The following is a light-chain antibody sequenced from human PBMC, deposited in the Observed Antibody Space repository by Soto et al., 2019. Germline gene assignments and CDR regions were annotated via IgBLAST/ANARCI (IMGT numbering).Light chain of an antibody. CDR1: QTVRNNY. CDR3: QQFSSYPLT. CDR2: DAS. Sequence: EFVLTQSPGTLSLSPGERATLSCRASQTVRNNYLAWYQQKPGQAPRLLIYDASSRATGIPDRFSGGGSGTDFTLTISRLDPEDFPVYYCQQFSSYPLTVGGGTKVDIK. J-gene: IGKJ4*01. V-gene: IGKV3-20*01.